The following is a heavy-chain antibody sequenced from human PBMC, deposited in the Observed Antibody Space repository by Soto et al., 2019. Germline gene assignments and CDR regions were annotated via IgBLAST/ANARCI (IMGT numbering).Heavy chain of an antibody. Sequence: QVQLQESGPGLVKPSQTLSLTCTVSGGSISSGGYYWSWIRQHPGKGLEWIGCIYYSGSTYYNPSVKSRVTNWVDTSKNQFSLKLSSVTAADTAVYYCARGPKYYDFWSGLRFDPWGQGTLVTVSS. J-gene: IGHJ5*02. D-gene: IGHD3-3*01. CDR1: GGSISSGGYY. V-gene: IGHV4-31*03. CDR3: ARGPKYYDFWSGLRFDP. CDR2: IYYSGST.